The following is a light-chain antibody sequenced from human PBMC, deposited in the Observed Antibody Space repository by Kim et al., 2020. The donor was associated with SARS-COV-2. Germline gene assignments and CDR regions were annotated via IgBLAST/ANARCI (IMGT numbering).Light chain of an antibody. CDR3: QAWDSSTYV. CDR1: KLGDKY. J-gene: IGLJ1*01. Sequence: QTASITCSGDKLGDKYACWYQQKPGQSPVLVIYQDSKRTSGIPERFSGSNSGNTATLTISGTQAMDEADYYCQAWDSSTYVFGTGTKVTVL. V-gene: IGLV3-1*01. CDR2: QDS.